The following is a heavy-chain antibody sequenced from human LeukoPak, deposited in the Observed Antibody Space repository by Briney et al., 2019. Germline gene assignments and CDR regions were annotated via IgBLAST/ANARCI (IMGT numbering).Heavy chain of an antibody. J-gene: IGHJ5*02. D-gene: IGHD2-2*01. V-gene: IGHV1-18*04. CDR1: GYTFTSYG. CDR3: ARVRGYCSSTSCYGENWFDP. Sequence: ASVKVSCKASGYTFTSYGISWVRQAPGQGLEWMGWISAYNGNTNYAQKLQGRVTMTTGTSTSTAYMELRSLRSDDTAVYYCARVRGYCSSTSCYGENWFDPWGQGTLVTVSS. CDR2: ISAYNGNT.